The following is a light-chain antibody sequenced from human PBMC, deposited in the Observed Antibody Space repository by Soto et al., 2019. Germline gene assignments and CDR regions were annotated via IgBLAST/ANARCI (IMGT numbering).Light chain of an antibody. J-gene: IGKJ4*01. CDR2: DAS. V-gene: IGKV1-33*01. CDR3: QQYDNLPLT. CDR1: QDISNY. Sequence: DIEMTQSPSSLSASLGDRVTITCQASQDISNYLNWYQQKPGKAPKLLIYDASNLETGAPSRFSGSGSGTDFTFTISSLQPEDIATYYCQQYDNLPLTFGAGATV.